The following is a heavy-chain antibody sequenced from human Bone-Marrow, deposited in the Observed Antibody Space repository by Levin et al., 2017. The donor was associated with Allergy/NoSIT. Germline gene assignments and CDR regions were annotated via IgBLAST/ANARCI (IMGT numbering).Heavy chain of an antibody. CDR2: ISYDGSNK. Sequence: GESLKISCAASGFTFSSYAMHWVRQAPGKGLEWVAVISYDGSNKYYADSVKGRFTISRDNSKNTLYLQMNSLRAEDTAVYYCARPRRHYCSGGSCNGAEYFQHWGQGTLVTVSS. V-gene: IGHV3-30-3*01. D-gene: IGHD2-15*01. CDR1: GFTFSSYA. CDR3: ARPRRHYCSGGSCNGAEYFQH. J-gene: IGHJ1*01.